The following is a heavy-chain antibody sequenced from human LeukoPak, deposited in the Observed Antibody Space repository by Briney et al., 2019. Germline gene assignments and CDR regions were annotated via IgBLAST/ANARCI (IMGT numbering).Heavy chain of an antibody. CDR3: ARHQDSTVFNY. CDR2: ISHIGTI. D-gene: IGHD2/OR15-2a*01. V-gene: IGHV4-59*08. Sequence: PSETLSLTCTISGDSIDPYSWSWIRQPPGKGLEWVGYISHIGTIKYNTSLMSRVSMGLDKPNNEFSLSLRSATATDTALYFCARHQDSTVFNYWGRGVPVIVSS. CDR1: GDSIDPYS. J-gene: IGHJ4*02.